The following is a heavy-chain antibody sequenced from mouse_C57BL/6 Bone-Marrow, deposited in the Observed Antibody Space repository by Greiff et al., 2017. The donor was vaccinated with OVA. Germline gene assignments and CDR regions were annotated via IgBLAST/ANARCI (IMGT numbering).Heavy chain of an antibody. J-gene: IGHJ2*01. CDR3: ARSRNFDY. Sequence: QVQLQQSGPELVKPGASVKISCKASGYAFSSSWMNWVKQRPGKGLEWIGRIYPGDGDTNYNGKFKGKATLTADKSSSIAYMQLSSLTSEDSAVYFCARSRNFDYWGQGTTLTVSS. CDR1: GYAFSSSW. CDR2: IYPGDGDT. V-gene: IGHV1-82*01.